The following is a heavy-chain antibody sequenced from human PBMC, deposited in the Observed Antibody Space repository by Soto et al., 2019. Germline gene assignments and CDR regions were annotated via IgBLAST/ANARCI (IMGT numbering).Heavy chain of an antibody. CDR3: ARSQGISPSLDSYYDSYYGMEV. Sequence: QVQLVQSGAEVKKPGSSVKVSCKASGGTFSSYAISWVRQAPGQGLEWMGGIIPISGTANYAQTFPGRVTIAADESTSTACLELSSLRYADTSVYYCARSQGISPSLDSYYDSYYGMEVWGQGTTVTVSS. D-gene: IGHD2-2*01. J-gene: IGHJ6*02. V-gene: IGHV1-69*01. CDR2: IIPISGTA. CDR1: GGTFSSYA.